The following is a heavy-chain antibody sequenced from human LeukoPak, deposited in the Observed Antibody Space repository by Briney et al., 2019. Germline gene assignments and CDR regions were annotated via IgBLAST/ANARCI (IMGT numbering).Heavy chain of an antibody. Sequence: SETLSLTCTVSGGSISSYYWSWVRQPPGKGLEWIGDIYYSGSTNYNPSLKSRVTISVDTSKNQFSLRLSSVTAADTAVYYSARLASGSYGPLTPFDYWGQGTLVTVSS. D-gene: IGHD1-26*01. CDR3: ARLASGSYGPLTPFDY. CDR2: IYYSGST. V-gene: IGHV4-59*08. CDR1: GGSISSYY. J-gene: IGHJ4*02.